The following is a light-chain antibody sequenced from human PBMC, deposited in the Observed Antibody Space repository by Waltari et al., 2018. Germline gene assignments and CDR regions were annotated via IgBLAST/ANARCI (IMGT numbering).Light chain of an antibody. V-gene: IGKV1-5*03. J-gene: IGKJ2*01. CDR2: EAS. Sequence: DIQMTQSPSTLSAFVGDRVTSTCRASQSINTWLAWYQQKSGKAPKLLIYEASILESGVPSRFSGSASGTEFTLTISSLQAEDFATYYCQQYNSYSPYTFGQGTKLEMK. CDR3: QQYNSYSPYT. CDR1: QSINTW.